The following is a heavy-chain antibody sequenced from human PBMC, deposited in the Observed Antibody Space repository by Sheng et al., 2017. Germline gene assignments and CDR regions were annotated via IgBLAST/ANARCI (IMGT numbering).Heavy chain of an antibody. CDR1: GFTFSDYG. J-gene: IGHJ4*02. V-gene: IGHV3-30*03. CDR2: IAHDGSNK. CDR3: AGSYYGSGRNYY. Sequence: QVQVVESGGAVVQPGRSLRLSCAASGFTFSDYGMNWVRQAPGKGLEWVAVIAHDGSNKYYVDSVKGRFTISRDNSKNTLYLQMNSLRAEDTAVYYCAGSYYGSGRNYYWGQGTLVTVSS. D-gene: IGHD3-10*01.